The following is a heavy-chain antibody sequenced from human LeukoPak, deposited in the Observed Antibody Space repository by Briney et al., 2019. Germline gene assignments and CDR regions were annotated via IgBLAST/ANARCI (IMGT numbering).Heavy chain of an antibody. J-gene: IGHJ4*02. Sequence: GGSLRLSCAASGFTFSSYGMHWVRQAPGKGLEWVAVISYDGSNKYYADSVKGRFTISRDNSKNTLYLQMNSLRAEDTAVYYCASKIAVRSMGRDYWGQGTLVTVSS. CDR1: GFTFSSYG. V-gene: IGHV3-30*03. D-gene: IGHD6-6*01. CDR2: ISYDGSNK. CDR3: ASKIAVRSMGRDY.